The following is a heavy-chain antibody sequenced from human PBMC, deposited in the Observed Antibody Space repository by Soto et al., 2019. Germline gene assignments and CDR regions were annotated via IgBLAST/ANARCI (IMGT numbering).Heavy chain of an antibody. Sequence: VQLVESGGGLVQPGGSLRLSCSSSGFTFSSYWMSWVRQAPGKGLEWVANIKQDGSEKYYVDSVKGRFTISRDNSKHSLYLQMNSLRADDTSVYYCARKGYYYDSSGYDSEGYNFYYWGHGTLFNVSS. CDR2: IKQDGSEK. J-gene: IGHJ4*01. CDR1: GFTFSSYW. CDR3: ARKGYYYDSSGYDSEGYNFYY. D-gene: IGHD3-22*01. V-gene: IGHV3-7*04.